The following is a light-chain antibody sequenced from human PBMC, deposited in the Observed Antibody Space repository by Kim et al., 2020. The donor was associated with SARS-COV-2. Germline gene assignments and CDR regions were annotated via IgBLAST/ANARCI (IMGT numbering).Light chain of an antibody. CDR3: QQYGNSPLT. CDR2: DAS. J-gene: IGKJ4*01. CDR1: QGVPGNY. V-gene: IGKV3-20*01. Sequence: PGEGATPSCRARQGVPGNYLAWYQQRHGQAPRILIYDASRRATGSSDRCSGSGSGTGITLSISELEPGEFAVYYCQQYGNSPLTFGGGTKGDIK.